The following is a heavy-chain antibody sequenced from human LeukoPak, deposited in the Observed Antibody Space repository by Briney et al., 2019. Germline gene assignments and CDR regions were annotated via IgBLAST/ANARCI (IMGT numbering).Heavy chain of an antibody. J-gene: IGHJ4*02. CDR3: ARERTPRIAAAGYGWFDY. Sequence: QPGGSLRLSCAASGFTFSSYWMHWVRQAPGKGLVWVSRINSDGSSTSYADSVKGRFTTSRDNAKNTLYLQMNSLRAEDTAVYYCARERTPRIAAAGYGWFDYWGQGTLVTVSS. CDR1: GFTFSSYW. CDR2: INSDGSST. D-gene: IGHD6-13*01. V-gene: IGHV3-74*01.